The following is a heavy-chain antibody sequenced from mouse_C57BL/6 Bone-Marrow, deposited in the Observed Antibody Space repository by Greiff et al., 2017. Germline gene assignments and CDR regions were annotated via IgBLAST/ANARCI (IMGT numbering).Heavy chain of an antibody. CDR3: ARSSGYPDY. V-gene: IGHV1-69*01. J-gene: IGHJ2*01. D-gene: IGHD3-1*01. Sequence: VQLQQPGAEPVMPGASVKLSCKASGYTFTSYWMHWVKQRPGQGLEWIGEIDPSDSYTNYNQKFKGKSTLTVDKSSSTAYMQLSSLTSEDSAVYYCARSSGYPDYWGQGTTLTVSS. CDR2: IDPSDSYT. CDR1: GYTFTSYW.